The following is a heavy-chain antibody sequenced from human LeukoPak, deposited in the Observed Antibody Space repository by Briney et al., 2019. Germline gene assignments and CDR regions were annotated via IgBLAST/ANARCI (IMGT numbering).Heavy chain of an antibody. V-gene: IGHV4-61*02. Sequence: SQTLSLTCTVSGGSISSGSYYWSWIRRPAGKGLEWIGRIYTSGSTNYNPSLKSRVTISVDTSKNQFSLKLSSVTAADTAVYYCARCRFLEWLLTSDAFDIWGQGTMVTVSS. CDR2: IYTSGST. CDR1: GGSISSGSYY. CDR3: ARCRFLEWLLTSDAFDI. J-gene: IGHJ3*02. D-gene: IGHD3-3*01.